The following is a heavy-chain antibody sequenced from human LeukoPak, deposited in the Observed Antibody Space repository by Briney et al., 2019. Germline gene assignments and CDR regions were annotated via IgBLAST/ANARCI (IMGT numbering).Heavy chain of an antibody. CDR2: ISSSSSYI. J-gene: IGHJ4*02. D-gene: IGHD3-9*01. CDR1: GFTFSSYS. V-gene: IGHV3-21*01. Sequence: GGSLRLSCAASGFTFSSYSMNWVRQAPGKGLEWVSSISSSSSYIYYADSVKGRFTISRDNAKNSLYLQMNSLRAEDTAVYYCAREVRYYDILTGYYRSYFDHWGQGTLVTVSS. CDR3: AREVRYYDILTGYYRSYFDH.